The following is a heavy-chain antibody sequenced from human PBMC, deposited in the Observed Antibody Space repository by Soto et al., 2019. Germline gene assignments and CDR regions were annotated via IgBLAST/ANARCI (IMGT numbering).Heavy chain of an antibody. CDR2: FDPEDGET. CDR3: AAADLRYFDNSYYFDY. V-gene: IGHV1-24*01. Sequence: GASVKVSCKVSGYTLTELSMHWVRQAPGKGLEWMGGFDPEDGETIYAQKFQGRVTMTEDTSTDTAYMELSSLRSEDTAVHYCAAADLRYFDNSYYFDYWGQGTLVTVSS. J-gene: IGHJ4*02. D-gene: IGHD3-9*01. CDR1: GYTLTELS.